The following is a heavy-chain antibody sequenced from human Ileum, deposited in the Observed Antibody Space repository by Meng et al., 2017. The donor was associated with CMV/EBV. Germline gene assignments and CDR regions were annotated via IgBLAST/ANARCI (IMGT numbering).Heavy chain of an antibody. CDR2: INLDNSNI. V-gene: IGHV1-18*01. Sequence: ASVKVSCKASGYTFSTYGISWVRQAPGQGLEWVAWINLDNSNIKYAQKFQGRVSVTTDTSTSTAYMERRSLRSDDTAVYYCARGRGIVPDSLDVWGQGTTVTVSS. D-gene: IGHD3-10*01. CDR1: GYTFSTYG. CDR3: ARGRGIVPDSLDV. J-gene: IGHJ6*02.